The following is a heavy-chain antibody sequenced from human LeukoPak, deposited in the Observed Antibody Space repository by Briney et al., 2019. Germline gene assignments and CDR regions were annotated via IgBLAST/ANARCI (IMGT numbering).Heavy chain of an antibody. CDR3: ARHEAAYCGGDCYLRAFDI. CDR1: GVSVSASFYY. V-gene: IGHV4-39*01. Sequence: SEALSLTCTVSGVSVSASFYYWGSIRQSPEKGLEWIANIYYSGTTYYNPSLKSRVTISVDTSKNEFSLKLRSVTAADTAVYYCARHEAAYCGGDCYLRAFDIWGQGTMVTVSS. J-gene: IGHJ3*02. D-gene: IGHD2-21*02. CDR2: IYYSGTT.